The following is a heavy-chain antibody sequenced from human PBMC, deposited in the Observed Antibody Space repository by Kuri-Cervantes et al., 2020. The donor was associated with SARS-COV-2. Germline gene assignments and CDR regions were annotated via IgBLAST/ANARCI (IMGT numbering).Heavy chain of an antibody. CDR2: INQDGSAT. J-gene: IGHJ4*02. V-gene: IGHV3-7*02. Sequence: GESLKISCAVSGFTFRSYWMSWVRQAPGKGLEYVANINQDGSATYYVDSVKGRFTISRDNTESSLYLQMNSLRAEDTAVYYCVCDTNRVKVYWGQGTLVTVSS. CDR1: GFTFRSYW. D-gene: IGHD5-18*01. CDR3: VCDTNRVKVY.